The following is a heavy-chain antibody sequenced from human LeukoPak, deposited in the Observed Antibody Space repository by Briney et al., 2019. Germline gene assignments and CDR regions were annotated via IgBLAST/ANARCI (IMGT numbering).Heavy chain of an antibody. Sequence: PSETLSLTCAVYGGSFSGYYWSWIRQPPGKGLEWIGEINHSGSTNYNPSLKSRVTISVDTSKNQFSLKLSSVTAADTAVYYCARGKQQLVRRPLGYWGQGTLVTVSS. D-gene: IGHD6-13*01. CDR1: GGSFSGYY. V-gene: IGHV4-34*01. J-gene: IGHJ4*02. CDR2: INHSGST. CDR3: ARGKQQLVRRPLGY.